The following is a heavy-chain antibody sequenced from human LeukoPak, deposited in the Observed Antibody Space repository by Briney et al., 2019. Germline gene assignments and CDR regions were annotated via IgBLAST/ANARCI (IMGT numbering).Heavy chain of an antibody. J-gene: IGHJ6*03. Sequence: GGSLRLSCAASGFTVSSNYMSWVRQAPGKGLEWVSVIYSGGSTYYADSVKGRFTISRDNSKSTLYLQMNSLRAEDTAVYYCARGYYGSGSYSPPSYYYYYMDVWGKGTTVTVSS. V-gene: IGHV3-53*01. CDR2: IYSGGST. CDR1: GFTVSSNY. CDR3: ARGYYGSGSYSPPSYYYYYMDV. D-gene: IGHD3-10*01.